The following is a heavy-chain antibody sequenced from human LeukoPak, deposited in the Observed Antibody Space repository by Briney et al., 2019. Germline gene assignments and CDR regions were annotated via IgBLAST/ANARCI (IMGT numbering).Heavy chain of an antibody. CDR3: AKDYYDSSGWDLYNWFDP. CDR1: GFTFSIYS. CDR2: ISGSSNTI. Sequence: PGGSLRLSCAASGFTFSIYSMNWVRQAPGKGLEWVSYISGSSNTIHYADSVKGRFTISRDNAKNSLYLQMNSLRAEDTAVYYCAKDYYDSSGWDLYNWFDPWGQGTLVTVSS. J-gene: IGHJ5*02. V-gene: IGHV3-48*01. D-gene: IGHD3-22*01.